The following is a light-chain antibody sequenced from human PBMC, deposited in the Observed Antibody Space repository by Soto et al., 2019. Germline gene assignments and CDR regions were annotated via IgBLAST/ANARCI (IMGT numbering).Light chain of an antibody. CDR1: QSVSGN. J-gene: IGKJ5*01. Sequence: ETVMTQSPATLSVSPGERASLSCRASQSVSGNLAWYQQTPGQAPRLLIYGASTRATGIPARFSGSGFGTDFTLTISSLKSEDFAVYYCQQYNYRPPAFGQGTRLEIK. CDR3: QQYNYRPPA. V-gene: IGKV3-15*01. CDR2: GAS.